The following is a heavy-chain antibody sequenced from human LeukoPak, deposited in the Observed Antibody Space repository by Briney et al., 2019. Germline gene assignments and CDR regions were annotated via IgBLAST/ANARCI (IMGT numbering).Heavy chain of an antibody. Sequence: ASETLSLTCTVSGGSVNSGNNCWSWLRQPAGKGLEWIGRICTSGSANYNPSLKSRVTISVDTSKNQFSLNLNSVTAADTAVYYCARGYCSGGNCYYFGYWGQGTLVTVSS. J-gene: IGHJ4*02. CDR2: ICTSGSA. V-gene: IGHV4-61*02. CDR1: GGSVNSGNNC. CDR3: ARGYCSGGNCYYFGY. D-gene: IGHD2-15*01.